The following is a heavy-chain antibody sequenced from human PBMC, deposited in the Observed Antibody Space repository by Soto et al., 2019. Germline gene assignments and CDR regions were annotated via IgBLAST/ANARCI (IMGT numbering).Heavy chain of an antibody. D-gene: IGHD3-10*01. V-gene: IGHV4-4*02. J-gene: IGHJ4*02. CDR2: IYHTGTT. CDR3: AGSVHF. CDR1: GASINRDNW. Sequence: QVQLQESGPGLVNPLGTLSLTCAVSGASINRDNWWTWVRQPPGKGLEWIGDIYHTGTTNYDSSLKSRATISIDESKNHFSLNLNSVTAADTAVYYCAGSVHFWGQGTLVAVSS.